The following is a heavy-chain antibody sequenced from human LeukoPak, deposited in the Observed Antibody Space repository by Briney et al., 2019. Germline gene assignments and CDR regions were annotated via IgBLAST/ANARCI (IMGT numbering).Heavy chain of an antibody. CDR3: AKDSWAYAFWSGYYTGSWFAP. D-gene: IGHD3-3*01. CDR2: ISGSGGST. V-gene: IGHV3-23*01. Sequence: PGGSLRLSCAASGFTFSSYAMSWVRQAPGKGLEWVSAISGSGGSTYYADSVKGRFTISRDNSKNTLYLQMNSLRAEDTAVYYCAKDSWAYAFWSGYYTGSWFAPWGQGTLVTVSS. CDR1: GFTFSSYA. J-gene: IGHJ5*02.